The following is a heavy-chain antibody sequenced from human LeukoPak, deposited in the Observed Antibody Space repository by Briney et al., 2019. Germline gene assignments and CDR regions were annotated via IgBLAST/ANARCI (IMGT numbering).Heavy chain of an antibody. V-gene: IGHV3-7*03. CDR1: GFTFSTYW. J-gene: IGHJ4*02. D-gene: IGHD4/OR15-4a*01. CDR2: IKQDGSQT. CDR3: ARRAGAYSHPYDY. Sequence: GGSLRLSCAASGFTFSTYWMSWVRQAPGKGLEWVANIKQDGSQTYHADSVKGRFTISRDNAENSLYLQMNSLRAEDTAVYYCARRAGAYSHPYDYWGQGTLVTVSS.